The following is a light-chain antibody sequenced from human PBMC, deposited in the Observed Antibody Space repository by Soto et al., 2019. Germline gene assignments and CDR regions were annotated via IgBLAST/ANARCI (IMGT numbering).Light chain of an antibody. J-gene: IGLJ1*01. V-gene: IGLV2-8*01. Sequence: SVLTQPPSASGSPGQSVTISCTGTSSDVGGYKYVSWYQQHPGKVPKLMIYEVSKRPSGVPDRFSGSKSGNTASLTVSGLQAEDEADYYCSSYAGRNTDYVFGTGTKVTVL. CDR2: EVS. CDR3: SSYAGRNTDYV. CDR1: SSDVGGYKY.